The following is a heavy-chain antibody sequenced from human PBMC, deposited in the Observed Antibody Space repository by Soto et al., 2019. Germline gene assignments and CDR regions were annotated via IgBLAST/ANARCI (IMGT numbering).Heavy chain of an antibody. Sequence: EVQLVESGGGLIQPGGSLKLSCAASGFTVGNNYMSWVRQAPGKGLEWVSLIYSTGTTKYADSVKGRFTVSRENAKNTLYLHMNSLSAEDTAVYYCATDGRGSGSHYNSFGYWGQGTLVTVSS. CDR2: IYSTGTT. V-gene: IGHV3-53*01. D-gene: IGHD3-10*01. J-gene: IGHJ4*02. CDR1: GFTVGNNY. CDR3: ATDGRGSGSHYNSFGY.